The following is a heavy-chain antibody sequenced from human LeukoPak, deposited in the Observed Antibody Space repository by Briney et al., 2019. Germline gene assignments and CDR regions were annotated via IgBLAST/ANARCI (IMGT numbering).Heavy chain of an antibody. D-gene: IGHD3-22*01. Sequence: PGGSLRLSCVASEFTFSSYSLNWVRQAPGKGLEWVSSISTSSNYIYYADSVQGRFTISRDNARNSLYLQMNSLRAEDTAVYYCAWSNYYDSSGYYFGTFGNAFDIWGQGTMVTVSS. J-gene: IGHJ3*02. CDR2: ISTSSNYI. CDR1: EFTFSSYS. CDR3: AWSNYYDSSGYYFGTFGNAFDI. V-gene: IGHV3-21*04.